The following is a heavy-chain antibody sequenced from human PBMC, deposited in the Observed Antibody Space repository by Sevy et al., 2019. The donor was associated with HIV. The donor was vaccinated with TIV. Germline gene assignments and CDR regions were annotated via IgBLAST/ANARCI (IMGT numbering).Heavy chain of an antibody. J-gene: IGHJ4*02. CDR2: ISAYNGNT. CDR1: GYTFTSYG. D-gene: IGHD3-22*01. CDR3: ARTYLAPSQITMTPNFDY. Sequence: ASVKVSCKASGYTFTSYGISWVRQAPGQGLEWMGWISAYNGNTNYAQKLQGRVTMTTDTSTSTAYMELRSLRSDDTAVYYCARTYLAPSQITMTPNFDYWGQGTLVTVSS. V-gene: IGHV1-18*01.